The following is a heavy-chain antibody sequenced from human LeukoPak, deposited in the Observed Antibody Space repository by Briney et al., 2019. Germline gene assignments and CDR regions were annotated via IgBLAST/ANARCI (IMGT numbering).Heavy chain of an antibody. Sequence: SETLSLTCAVYGGSFSGYYWSWIRQPPGKGLEWIGEINHSGSTNYNPSLKSRVTISVDTSKNQFSLELSSVTAADTAVYYCARGGLMNDIWGQGTMVTVSS. V-gene: IGHV4-34*01. CDR1: GGSFSGYY. CDR3: ARGGLMNDI. CDR2: INHSGST. D-gene: IGHD3/OR15-3a*01. J-gene: IGHJ3*02.